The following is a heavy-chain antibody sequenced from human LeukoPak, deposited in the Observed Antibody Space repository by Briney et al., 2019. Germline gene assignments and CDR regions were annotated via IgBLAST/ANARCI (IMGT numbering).Heavy chain of an antibody. V-gene: IGHV4-39*07. CDR3: ARHNSGYEKTYYYYMDV. Sequence: PSETLSLTCTVSGGSISSSSYYWGWIRQPPGKGLEWIGSIYYSGSTYYNPALKSRVTIAVDTAKNEFSLKLSAVTAADTAVYYCARHNSGYEKTYYYYMDVWGKGTTVTISS. J-gene: IGHJ6*03. CDR2: IYYSGST. D-gene: IGHD5-12*01. CDR1: GGSISSSSYY.